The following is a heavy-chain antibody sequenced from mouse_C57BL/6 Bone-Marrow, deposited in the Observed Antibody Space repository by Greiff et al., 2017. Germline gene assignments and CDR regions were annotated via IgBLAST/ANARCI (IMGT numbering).Heavy chain of an antibody. Sequence: QVQLQQSGAELMKPGASVKLSCKATGYTFTGYWIEWVKQRPGQGLEWIGMIHPNSGSTNYNEKFKSKATLTVDKSSSTAYMQLSSLTSEDSAVYYCARDDYYGSSYFAYWGQGTLVTVSA. D-gene: IGHD1-1*01. CDR3: ARDDYYGSSYFAY. CDR1: GYTFTGYW. J-gene: IGHJ3*01. V-gene: IGHV1-64*01. CDR2: IHPNSGST.